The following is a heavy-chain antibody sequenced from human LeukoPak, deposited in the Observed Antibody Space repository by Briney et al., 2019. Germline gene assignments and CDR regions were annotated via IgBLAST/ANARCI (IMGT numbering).Heavy chain of an antibody. J-gene: IGHJ4*02. CDR1: GFTFSSYG. Sequence: TGGSLRLSCAASGFTFSSYGMSWVRQAPGKGLEWVSAISGSGGSTYYADSVKGRFTISRDNSKNTLYLQMNSLRAEDTAVYYCAKGHRIVVVPAAIDYWGQGTLVTVSS. D-gene: IGHD2-2*01. CDR3: AKGHRIVVVPAAIDY. V-gene: IGHV3-23*01. CDR2: ISGSGGST.